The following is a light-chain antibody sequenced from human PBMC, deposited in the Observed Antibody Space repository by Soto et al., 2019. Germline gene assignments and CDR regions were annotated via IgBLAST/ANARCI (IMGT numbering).Light chain of an antibody. CDR2: DAS. J-gene: IGKJ1*01. Sequence: EIVLTQSPATLSLSPGEGATLSCGASQSVSSYLAWYQQKPGQAPRLLFYDASNRATGIPARFSGSGSGTDFTLTISSLEPEDFAVYYCRQRNNRTFGQGTKVDIK. CDR3: RQRNNRT. V-gene: IGKV3-11*01. CDR1: QSVSSY.